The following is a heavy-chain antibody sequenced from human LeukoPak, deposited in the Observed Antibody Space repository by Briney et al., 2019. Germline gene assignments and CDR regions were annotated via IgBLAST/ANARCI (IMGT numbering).Heavy chain of an antibody. CDR3: ARVAYCGGDCYRAEYFQH. Sequence: GASVRVSCKASGYTFTGYYMHWVRQAPGQGLEWMGYINPNTGDTNYAQKFRGRVTMTRDTSISTAYMELSRLRSDDTAVYYCARVAYCGGDCYRAEYFQHWGQGTLVTVSS. CDR1: GYTFTGYY. CDR2: INPNTGDT. J-gene: IGHJ1*01. D-gene: IGHD2-21*02. V-gene: IGHV1-2*02.